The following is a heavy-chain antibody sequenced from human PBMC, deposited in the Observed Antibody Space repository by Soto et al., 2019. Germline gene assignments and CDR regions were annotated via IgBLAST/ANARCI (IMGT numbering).Heavy chain of an antibody. CDR3: GRGWDANS. CDR1: GAPVSSGNQY. V-gene: IGHV4-61*01. D-gene: IGHD6-19*01. Sequence: PSDTLSHTCTVSGAPVSSGNQYWSWIRQPPGKRLEWIGFIYNSVITNYSPSLKSRVSISADTSRNQFSLKMSSVTAADTAVYYSGRGWDANSWGQGALSIVS. CDR2: IYNSVIT. J-gene: IGHJ4*02.